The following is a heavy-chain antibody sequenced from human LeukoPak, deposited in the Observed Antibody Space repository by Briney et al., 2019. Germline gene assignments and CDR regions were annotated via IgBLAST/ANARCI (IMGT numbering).Heavy chain of an antibody. CDR2: INVNSGDT. Sequence: ASVTVSCKASGYTFSAYYIHWLRQAPGQGLEWMGWINVNSGDTNSAPNFQGRVTLTRDMSSNTAYMEVTKLTLDDTAVFYCARDGGPDFWGQGTLVTVSS. CDR3: ARDGGPDF. J-gene: IGHJ4*02. D-gene: IGHD2-15*01. V-gene: IGHV1-2*02. CDR1: GYTFSAYY.